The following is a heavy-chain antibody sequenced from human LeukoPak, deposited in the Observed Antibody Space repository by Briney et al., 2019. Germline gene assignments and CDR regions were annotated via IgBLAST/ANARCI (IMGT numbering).Heavy chain of an antibody. V-gene: IGHV4-34*01. D-gene: IGHD2-15*01. CDR1: XXSFXXYX. J-gene: IGHJ4*02. CDR2: INHSGST. CDR3: ARARVMWDIVVVVAAKYFDY. Sequence: PSETXXXXXXXXXXSFXXYXWXWIRQPPGKGLEWIGEINHSGSTNYNPSLKSRVTISVDTSKNQFSLKLSSVTAADTAVYYCARARVMWDIVVVVAAKYFDYWGQGTLVTVSS.